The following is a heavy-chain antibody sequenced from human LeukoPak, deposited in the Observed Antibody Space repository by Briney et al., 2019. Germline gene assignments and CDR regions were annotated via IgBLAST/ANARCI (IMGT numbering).Heavy chain of an antibody. CDR2: ISAYNGNT. V-gene: IGHV1-18*01. Sequence: ASVKVSCKAPGYTFTSYGISWVRQAPGQGLEWMGWISAYNGNTNYAQKLQGRVTMTTDTSTSTAYMELRSLRSDDTAVYYCARDADDFWSGYYYYYYGMDVWGQGTTVTVSS. J-gene: IGHJ6*02. CDR3: ARDADDFWSGYYYYYYGMDV. CDR1: GYTFTSYG. D-gene: IGHD3-3*01.